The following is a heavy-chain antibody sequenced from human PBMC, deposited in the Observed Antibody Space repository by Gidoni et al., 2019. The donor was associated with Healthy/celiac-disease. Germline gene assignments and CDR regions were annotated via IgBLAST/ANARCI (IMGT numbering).Heavy chain of an antibody. CDR3: AGAPYYYDSSGFPVTFDY. D-gene: IGHD3-22*01. J-gene: IGHJ4*02. CDR2: IIPIFGTA. V-gene: IGHV1-69*12. Sequence: QVQLVQSGAEVKKPGSSVKVSCKAPGGIFSSYAISWVRQAPGQGLAWMGGIIPIFGTANYAQKFQGRVTITADESTSTAYMELSSLRSEDTAVYYCAGAPYYYDSSGFPVTFDYWGQGTLVTVSS. CDR1: GGIFSSYA.